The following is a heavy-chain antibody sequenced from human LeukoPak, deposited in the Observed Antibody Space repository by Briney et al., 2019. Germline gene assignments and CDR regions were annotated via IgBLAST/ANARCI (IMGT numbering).Heavy chain of an antibody. V-gene: IGHV4-61*02. J-gene: IGHJ4*02. CDR2: IYTSGST. CDR3: ARGLTTVTTVDY. D-gene: IGHD4-17*01. CDR1: GGSISSGSYY. Sequence: PSETLSLTCTVSGGSISSGSYYWSWIRQPAGKGLEWVGRIYTSGSTNYNPSLKSRVTMSVDTSKNQFSLKLSSVTAADTAVYYCARGLTTVTTVDYWGLGTLVTVSS.